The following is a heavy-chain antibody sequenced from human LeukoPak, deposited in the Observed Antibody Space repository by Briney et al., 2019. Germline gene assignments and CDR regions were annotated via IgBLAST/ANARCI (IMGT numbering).Heavy chain of an antibody. Sequence: GGSLRLSCAASGFIVSNNYMNWVRQAPGKGLEWVSAISGSGGGTWYADSVKGRFTISRDNSKNTLYLQMNSLRAKDTAAYYCAKDLYDSYGSRYDYWGQGTLVTVSS. CDR2: ISGSGGGT. D-gene: IGHD5-18*01. J-gene: IGHJ4*02. CDR1: GFIVSNNY. CDR3: AKDLYDSYGSRYDY. V-gene: IGHV3-23*01.